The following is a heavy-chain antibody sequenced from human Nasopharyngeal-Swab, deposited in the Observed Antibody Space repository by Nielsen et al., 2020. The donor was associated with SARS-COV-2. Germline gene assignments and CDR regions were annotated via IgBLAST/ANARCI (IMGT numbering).Heavy chain of an antibody. V-gene: IGHV3-30*18. CDR2: ISYDGSNK. D-gene: IGHD3-3*01. J-gene: IGHJ3*02. CDR1: GFTFSSYG. Sequence: GGSLRLSCAASGFTFSSYGMHWVRQAPGKGLEWVAVISYDGSNKYYADSVKGRFNISRDNSKNTLYLQMNSLRAEDTAVYYCANLIFGDAFDIWGQGTMVTVSS. CDR3: ANLIFGDAFDI.